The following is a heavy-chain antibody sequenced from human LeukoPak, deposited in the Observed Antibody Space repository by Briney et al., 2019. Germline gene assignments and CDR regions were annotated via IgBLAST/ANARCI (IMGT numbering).Heavy chain of an antibody. Sequence: GASVKVSCKASGYTFTSYGISWVRQAPGQGLEWMGWISAYDGNTNYAQKLQGRVTMTTDTSTSTAYMELRSLRSDDTAVYYCARDSYYDFWSGYRAGDYWGQGTLVTVSS. CDR1: GYTFTSYG. V-gene: IGHV1-18*01. CDR2: ISAYDGNT. D-gene: IGHD3-3*01. J-gene: IGHJ4*02. CDR3: ARDSYYDFWSGYRAGDY.